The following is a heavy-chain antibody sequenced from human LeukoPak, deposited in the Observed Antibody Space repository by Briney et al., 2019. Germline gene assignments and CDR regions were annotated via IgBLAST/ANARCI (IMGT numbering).Heavy chain of an antibody. CDR3: ARLYSGCDTDAL. CDR2: ISASGNT. V-gene: IGHV4-4*07. Sequence: SETLSLTCTVSGVSISNYNLNWIRQPAGKGLEWIGRISASGNTNYNPSLKSRVTMSVDTSMNLFALKLSSMTAAARAVYYCARLYSGCDTDALWGQGTLVTVSS. CDR1: GVSISNYN. D-gene: IGHD5-12*01. J-gene: IGHJ4*02.